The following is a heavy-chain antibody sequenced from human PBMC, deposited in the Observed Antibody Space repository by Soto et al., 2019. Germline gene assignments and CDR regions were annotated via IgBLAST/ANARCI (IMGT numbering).Heavy chain of an antibody. Sequence: GPSVKVSCKVSGYTLTELSMHWVRQAPGKGLEWMGGFDPEDGKRIYAQKFQGRVTMTEDTSTDTSYMELSSLRSEDTAVYYCASTPRPAYCGGDCATDAFDIWGQVTMLTLSS. J-gene: IGHJ3*02. D-gene: IGHD2-21*02. CDR2: FDPEDGKR. V-gene: IGHV1-24*01. CDR3: ASTPRPAYCGGDCATDAFDI. CDR1: GYTLTELS.